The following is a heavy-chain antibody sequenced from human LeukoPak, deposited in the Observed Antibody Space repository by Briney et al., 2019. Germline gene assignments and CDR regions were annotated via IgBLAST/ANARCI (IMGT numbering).Heavy chain of an antibody. CDR1: GFTFSYAW. Sequence: TGGSLRLSCAASGFTFSYAWMSWVRQAPGGGLEWVGRIKRKTDGGTTDYVAPVEGRFTISRDDLKDTVYLQMNSLKTEDTGVYYCTSDLRGWYGNDVFDIWGQGTMVTVSS. CDR3: TSDLRGWYGNDVFDI. J-gene: IGHJ3*02. CDR2: IKRKTDGGTT. V-gene: IGHV3-15*01. D-gene: IGHD6-19*01.